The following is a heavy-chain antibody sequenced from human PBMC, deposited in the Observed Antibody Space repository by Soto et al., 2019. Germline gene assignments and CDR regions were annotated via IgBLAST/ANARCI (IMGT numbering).Heavy chain of an antibody. CDR2: ISAYNGNT. Sequence: ASVKVSCKASGYTFTSYGISWVRQAPGQGLEWMGWISAYNGNTNYAQKLQGRVTMTTDTSTSTAYMEQRSLRSDDTAVYYCARHLDRGYEPNDAFDIWGQGTMVTVSS. J-gene: IGHJ3*02. CDR1: GYTFTSYG. D-gene: IGHD5-12*01. V-gene: IGHV1-18*01. CDR3: ARHLDRGYEPNDAFDI.